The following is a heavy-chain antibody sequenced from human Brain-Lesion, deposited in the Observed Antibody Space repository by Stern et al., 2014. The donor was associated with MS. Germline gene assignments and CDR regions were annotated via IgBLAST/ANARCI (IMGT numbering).Heavy chain of an antibody. CDR3: ARVAEQLVDFYFYYGMDV. J-gene: IGHJ6*02. Sequence: VQLMQSGGGLVKPGGSLRLSCAPSGFTFSSYTMNWVRQAPGKGLEWVASINTGSDYIYYADSVKGRFTISRDNAKNSLYLQMNSLRDEDTAIYFCARVAEQLVDFYFYYGMDVWGQGTTVTVSS. V-gene: IGHV3-21*01. CDR1: GFTFSSYT. D-gene: IGHD6-13*01. CDR2: INTGSDYI.